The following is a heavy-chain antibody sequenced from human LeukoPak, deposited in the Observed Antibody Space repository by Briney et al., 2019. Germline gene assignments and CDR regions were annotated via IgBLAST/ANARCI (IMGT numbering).Heavy chain of an antibody. V-gene: IGHV3-23*01. CDR3: AKDRVSIFGVVTRVTKHQKYFQH. J-gene: IGHJ1*01. CDR1: RFTFSSYA. CDR2: ISNSGGNT. D-gene: IGHD3-3*01. Sequence: GGSLRLSCAASRFTFSSYAMGWVRQAPGKGLEWVSVISNSGGNTYYADSVKGRFTISRDNSKNTLYLQMNSLRAEDTAIYYCAKDRVSIFGVVTRVTKHQKYFQHWGQGTLVTVSS.